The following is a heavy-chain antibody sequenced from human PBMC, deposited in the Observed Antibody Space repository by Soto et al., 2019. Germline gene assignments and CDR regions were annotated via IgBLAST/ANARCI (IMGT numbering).Heavy chain of an antibody. CDR2: IDPSDSYT. V-gene: IGHV5-10-1*01. J-gene: IGHJ6*02. CDR1: GYSFTSYW. CDR3: ARLLMVPYYGSGSYYIYMDV. Sequence: GESLKISCKGSGYSFTSYWISWVLQMPGKGLEWMGRIDPSDSYTNYSPSFQGHVTISADKSISTAYLQWSSLKASDTAMYYCARLLMVPYYGSGSYYIYMDVWGQGTTVTVSS. D-gene: IGHD3-10*01.